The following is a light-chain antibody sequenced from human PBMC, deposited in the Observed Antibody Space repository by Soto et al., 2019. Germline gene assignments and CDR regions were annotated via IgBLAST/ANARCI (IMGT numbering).Light chain of an antibody. CDR1: SSDVGRYNY. J-gene: IGLJ1*01. CDR2: EVT. V-gene: IGLV2-8*01. CDR3: SSHAGSNPFYV. Sequence: QSALTQPPSASGSPGQSVTISCTGTSSDVGRYNYVSWYQQHPGKTPKLIIYEVTKRPSGVPDRFSASKSGNAASLTVSGLQAEDDADYYCSSHAGSNPFYVFGSGTKVTVL.